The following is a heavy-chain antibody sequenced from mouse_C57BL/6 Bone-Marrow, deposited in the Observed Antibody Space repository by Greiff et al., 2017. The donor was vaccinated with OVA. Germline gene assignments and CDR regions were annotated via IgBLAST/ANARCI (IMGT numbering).Heavy chain of an antibody. D-gene: IGHD1-1*01. J-gene: IGHJ4*01. CDR3: ARDYYGSLYAMDY. CDR1: GYTFTDYY. Sequence: QVQLQQSGPELVKPGASVKISCKASGYTFTDYYINWVKQRPGQGLAWIGWIYPGSGNTKYNEKFKGKATLTVDTSSSTAYMQLSSLTSEDSAVYFCARDYYGSLYAMDYWGQGTSVTVSS. V-gene: IGHV1-84*01. CDR2: IYPGSGNT.